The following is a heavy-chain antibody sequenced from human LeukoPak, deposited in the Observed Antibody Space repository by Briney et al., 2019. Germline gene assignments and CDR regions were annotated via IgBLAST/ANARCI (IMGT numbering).Heavy chain of an antibody. V-gene: IGHV1-69*04. J-gene: IGHJ4*02. CDR2: IIPILGIA. CDR3: ARGASGPSGGSCFDY. Sequence: GSSVKVSCKASGGTFSSYAISWVRQAPGQGLEWMGRIIPILGIANYAQKFQGRVTITADKSTSTAYMELSSLRSEDTAVYYCARGASGPSGGSCFDYWGQGTLVTVSS. D-gene: IGHD2-15*01. CDR1: GGTFSSYA.